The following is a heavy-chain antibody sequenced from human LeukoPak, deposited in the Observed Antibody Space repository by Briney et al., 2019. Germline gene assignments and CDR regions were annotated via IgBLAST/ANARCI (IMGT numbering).Heavy chain of an antibody. J-gene: IGHJ5*02. CDR2: INHSGST. CDR1: GGSFSGYY. V-gene: IGHV4-34*01. CDR3: ARGQIEAGFWSGYYSDWFDP. Sequence: PSETLSLTCAVYGGSFSGYYWSWIRQPPGKGLEWIGEINHSGSTNYNPSLKSRVTISVDTSKNQFSLKLSSVTAADTAVYYCARGQIEAGFWSGYYSDWFDPWGQGTLVTVSS. D-gene: IGHD3-3*01.